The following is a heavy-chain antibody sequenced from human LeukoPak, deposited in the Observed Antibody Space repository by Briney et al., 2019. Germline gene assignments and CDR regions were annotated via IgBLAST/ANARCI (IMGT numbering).Heavy chain of an antibody. CDR2: IYYSGST. J-gene: IGHJ5*02. D-gene: IGHD3-10*01. Sequence: PSETLSLTSTVSGGSISSYYWSWIRQPPGKGLEWIGYIYYSGSTNYNPSLKSRVTISVDTSKNQFSLKLSSVTPADTAVYYCARGGYYGSGNDFRFDPWGQGTLVIVSS. V-gene: IGHV4-59*01. CDR1: GGSISSYY. CDR3: ARGGYYGSGNDFRFDP.